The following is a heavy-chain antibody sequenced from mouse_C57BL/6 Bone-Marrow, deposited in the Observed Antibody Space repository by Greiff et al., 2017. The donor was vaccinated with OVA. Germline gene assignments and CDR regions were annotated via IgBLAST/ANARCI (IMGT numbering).Heavy chain of an antibody. D-gene: IGHD1-2*01. CDR1: GYAFTNYL. V-gene: IGHV1-54*01. CDR3: ARDPYGLYWYFDV. CDR2: INPGSGGT. Sequence: LQESGAELVRPGTSVKVSCKASGYAFTNYLIEWVKQRPGQGLEWIGVINPGSGGTNYNEKFKGKATLTADKSSSTAYMQLSSLTSEDSAVYFCARDPYGLYWYFDVWGTGTTVTVSS. J-gene: IGHJ1*03.